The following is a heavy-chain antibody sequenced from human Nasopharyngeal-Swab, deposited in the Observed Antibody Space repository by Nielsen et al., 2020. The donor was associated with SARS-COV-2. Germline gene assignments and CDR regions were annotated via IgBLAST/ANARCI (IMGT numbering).Heavy chain of an antibody. D-gene: IGHD3-22*01. CDR1: GFTFSNHY. V-gene: IGHV3/OR16-9*01. J-gene: IGHJ3*02. Sequence: GGSLRLSCAASGFTFSNHYTSWVRQAPGKGLEWVSYSSGNSGYTNYADSVKGRFTISRDNAKNSLYLQMNSLRAEDTAVYYCARDDSSPHVGAFDIWGQGTMVTVSS. CDR2: SSGNSGYT. CDR3: ARDDSSPHVGAFDI.